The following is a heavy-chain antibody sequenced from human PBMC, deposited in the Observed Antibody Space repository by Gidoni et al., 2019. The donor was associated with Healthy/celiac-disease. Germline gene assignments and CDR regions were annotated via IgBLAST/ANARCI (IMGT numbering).Heavy chain of an antibody. Sequence: QVQLVESGGGVVQPGRSLRLSCAASGVTFSSYGMHWVRQAPGKGLEWVAVISYDGSNKYYADSVKGRFTISRDNSKNTLYLQMNSLRAEDTAVYYCARGWGHYDILTGPTYYFDYWGQGTLVTVSS. CDR2: ISYDGSNK. CDR1: GVTFSSYG. D-gene: IGHD3-9*01. V-gene: IGHV3-30*03. CDR3: ARGWGHYDILTGPTYYFDY. J-gene: IGHJ4*02.